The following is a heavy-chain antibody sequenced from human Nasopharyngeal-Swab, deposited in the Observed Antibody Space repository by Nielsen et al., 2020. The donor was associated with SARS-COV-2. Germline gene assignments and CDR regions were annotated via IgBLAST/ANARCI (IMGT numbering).Heavy chain of an antibody. CDR2: IIPIFGTA. Sequence: WVRQAPGQGFEWMGGIIPIFGTANYAQKFQGRVTITADESTSTAYMELSSLRSEDTAVYYCARWGIVATGSYYYGMDVWGQGTTVTVSS. V-gene: IGHV1-69*01. D-gene: IGHD5-12*01. CDR3: ARWGIVATGSYYYGMDV. J-gene: IGHJ6*02.